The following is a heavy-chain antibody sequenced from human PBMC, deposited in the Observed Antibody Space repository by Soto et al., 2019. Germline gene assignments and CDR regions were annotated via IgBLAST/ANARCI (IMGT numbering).Heavy chain of an antibody. CDR3: AILAVADFDL. Sequence: QVQLQESGPGLVKPSGTLSLTCAVSGGSISNSNWWSWVRQPPGKGLEWIGEIYHSGSTNYNPSLKXXVXIXXDKSKNQFSLKLSSVTAADTAVYYCAILAVADFDLWGRGTLVTVSS. D-gene: IGHD6-19*01. V-gene: IGHV4-4*02. CDR1: GGSISNSNW. J-gene: IGHJ2*01. CDR2: IYHSGST.